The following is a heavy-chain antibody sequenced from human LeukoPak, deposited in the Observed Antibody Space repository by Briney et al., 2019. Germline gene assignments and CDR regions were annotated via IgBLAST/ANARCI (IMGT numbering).Heavy chain of an antibody. CDR1: GGSISSSSYY. CDR2: IYYSGST. J-gene: IGHJ5*02. Sequence: SETLSLTCTVSGGSISSSSYYWSWIRQPPGKGLEWIGYIYYSGSTNYNPSLKSRVTISVDTSKNQFSLKLNSVTAADTAVYYCARVVAAAGNNWFDPWGQGTLVTVSS. CDR3: ARVVAAAGNNWFDP. V-gene: IGHV4-61*05. D-gene: IGHD6-13*01.